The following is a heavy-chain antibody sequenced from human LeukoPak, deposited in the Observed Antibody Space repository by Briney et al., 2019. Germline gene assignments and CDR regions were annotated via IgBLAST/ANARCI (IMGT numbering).Heavy chain of an antibody. CDR2: INHSGST. V-gene: IGHV4-34*01. D-gene: IGHD3-9*01. CDR1: GGSFSGYY. Sequence: SETLSLTCAVYGGSFSGYYWSWIRQPPGKGLEWIGEINHSGSTNYNPSLKSRVTISGDTSKNQFSLRLSSVTAADTAVYYCARGLVIKYYYYYYMDVWGKGTTVTVSS. CDR3: ARGLVIKYYYYYYMDV. J-gene: IGHJ6*03.